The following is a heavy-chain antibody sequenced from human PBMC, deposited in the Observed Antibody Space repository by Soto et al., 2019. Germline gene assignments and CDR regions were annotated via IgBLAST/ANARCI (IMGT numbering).Heavy chain of an antibody. CDR1: GFTFSSYA. V-gene: IGHV3-30-3*01. Sequence: QVQLVESGGGVVQPGRSLRLYCAASGFTFSSYAMHWVRQAPGKGLEWVAVISYDGSNKYYADSVKGRFTISRENSKNTLDLHMNSMRADDTAVYCCASGVVGRYFFDYWSLGTLVTVSS. CDR3: ASGVVGRYFFDY. D-gene: IGHD3-3*01. J-gene: IGHJ4*02. CDR2: ISYDGSNK.